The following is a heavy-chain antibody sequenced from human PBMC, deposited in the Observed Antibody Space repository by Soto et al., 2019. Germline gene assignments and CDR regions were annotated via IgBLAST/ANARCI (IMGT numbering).Heavy chain of an antibody. D-gene: IGHD1-26*01. CDR2: IFGTSGTT. J-gene: IGHJ4*01. CDR3: ARVWGLGGSNYCHFDF. CDR1: GFSFSSYA. Sequence: AGGSLRLSCAASGFSFSSYAMTWVRQPQGKGLEWVSTIFGTSGTTYYADSVKGRFTISRDNSKNTLYLQMDTLRADDTAVYCCARVWGLGGSNYCHFDFWGDGTPVTVSS. V-gene: IGHV3-23*01.